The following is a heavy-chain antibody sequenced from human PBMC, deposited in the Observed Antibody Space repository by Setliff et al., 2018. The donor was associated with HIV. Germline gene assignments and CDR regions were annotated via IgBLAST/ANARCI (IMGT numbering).Heavy chain of an antibody. D-gene: IGHD3-10*01. Sequence: LRLSCAASGFTFSSYGMHWVRQAPRKGLEWVAVISYGGSNKYYADSVKGRFTISRDNSKNTLYLQMNSLRAEDTAVYYCARSVIGYYYYGMDVWGQGTLVTVSS. CDR3: ARSVIGYYYYGMDV. V-gene: IGHV3-30*19. CDR2: ISYGGSNK. CDR1: GFTFSSYG. J-gene: IGHJ6*02.